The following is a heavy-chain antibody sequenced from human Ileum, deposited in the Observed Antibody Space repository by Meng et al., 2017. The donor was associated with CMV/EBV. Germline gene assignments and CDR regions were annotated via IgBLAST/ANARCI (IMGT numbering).Heavy chain of an antibody. Sequence: GGSLRLSCAASGFILSNYWMSWVRQAPGKGLEWVANIKQDGSEKYYVDSVKGRFTISRENAKNSPYLQMNSLRVEDTAVYYCARERGWFDPWGQGTLVTVSS. CDR2: IKQDGSEK. CDR3: ARERGWFDP. V-gene: IGHV3-7*01. J-gene: IGHJ5*01. CDR1: GFILSNYW.